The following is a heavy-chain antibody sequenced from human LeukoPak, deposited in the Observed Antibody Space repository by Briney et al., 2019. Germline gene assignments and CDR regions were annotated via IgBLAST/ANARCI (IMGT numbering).Heavy chain of an antibody. CDR2: ISAYNGNT. CDR1: GYTFTSYG. D-gene: IGHD6-13*01. V-gene: IGHV1-18*01. J-gene: IGHJ4*02. CDR3: ARDQSSSWLDY. Sequence: ASVKVSCKASGYTFTSYGISWVRQAPGQGLEWMGWISAYNGNTNYAQKLQGRVTITADKSTSTAYMELSSLRSEDTAVYYCARDQSSSWLDYWGQGTLVTVSS.